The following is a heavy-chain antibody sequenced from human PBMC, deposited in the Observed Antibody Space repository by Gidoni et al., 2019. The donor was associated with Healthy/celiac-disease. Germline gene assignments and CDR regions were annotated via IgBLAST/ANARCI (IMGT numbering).Heavy chain of an antibody. J-gene: IGHJ5*02. V-gene: IGHV3-11*05. CDR2: ISSSSSYT. D-gene: IGHD5-12*01. CDR1: GFPFSDYY. Sequence: QVQLVESGGGLVKPGGSLRLPCAASGFPFSDYYMSWIRQGQGKGLEWVSYISSSSSYTNYADSVKGRFTISRDNAKNALYLQMNSLRAEDTAVYYCARDTRRGGYVSWFDPWGQGTLVTVSS. CDR3: ARDTRRGGYVSWFDP.